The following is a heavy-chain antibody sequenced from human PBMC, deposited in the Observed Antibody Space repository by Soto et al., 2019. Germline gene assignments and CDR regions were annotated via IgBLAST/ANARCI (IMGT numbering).Heavy chain of an antibody. CDR1: GFTFTSSA. D-gene: IGHD2-15*01. Sequence: ASVKVSCKASGFTFTSSAMQWVRQARGQGLEWIGWISAGSGNTNYAQKLQERVTITTDTSTSTAYMELRSLRSDDTAVYYCARLSYNWFDPWGQGTLVTVSS. J-gene: IGHJ5*02. CDR2: ISAGSGNT. V-gene: IGHV1-58*02. CDR3: ARLSYNWFDP.